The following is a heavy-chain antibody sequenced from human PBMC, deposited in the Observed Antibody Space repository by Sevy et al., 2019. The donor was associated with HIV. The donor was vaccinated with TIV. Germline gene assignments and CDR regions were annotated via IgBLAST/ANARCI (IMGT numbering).Heavy chain of an antibody. CDR3: ARDHAKDGELGDYYYYAMEV. Sequence: GGSLRLSCAASGFTFSDYYMSWIRQAPGKGLQWISYISSSGDAIYYADSVKGRFTISRDNAKNSLYLQMNSLRAEDTAVYYCARDHAKDGELGDYYYYAMEVWGRGTTVTVSS. CDR2: ISSSGDAI. CDR1: GFTFSDYY. J-gene: IGHJ6*02. D-gene: IGHD3-16*01. V-gene: IGHV3-11*01.